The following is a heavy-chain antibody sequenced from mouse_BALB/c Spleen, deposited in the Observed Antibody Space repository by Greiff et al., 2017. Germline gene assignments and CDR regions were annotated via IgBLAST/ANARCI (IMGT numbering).Heavy chain of an antibody. CDR2: IWSGGST. Sequence: VKLMESGPGLVQPSQSLSITCTVSGFSLTSYGVHWVRQSPGKGLEWLGVIWSGGSTDYNAAFISRLSISKDNSKSQVFFKMNSLQANDTAIYYCARWLLRRGAMDYWGQGTSVTVSS. CDR3: ARWLLRRGAMDY. V-gene: IGHV2-2*02. CDR1: GFSLTSYG. D-gene: IGHD2-3*01. J-gene: IGHJ4*01.